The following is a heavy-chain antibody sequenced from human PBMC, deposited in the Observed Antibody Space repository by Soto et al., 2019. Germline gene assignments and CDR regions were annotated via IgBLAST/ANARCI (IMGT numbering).Heavy chain of an antibody. CDR1: GDSVSGYSAA. CDR3: ARDRASSYYYGLDV. CDR2: TYYRSKWYY. J-gene: IGHJ6*02. V-gene: IGHV6-1*01. Sequence: SQTLSLTCAISGDSVSGYSAAWNWIRQSPSRGLEWLGRTYYRSKWYYEYAVSVKSRIPIHPDTSKNQFSLHLNSVSPDDTAVYYCARDRASSYYYGLDVWGQGTTVTVSS.